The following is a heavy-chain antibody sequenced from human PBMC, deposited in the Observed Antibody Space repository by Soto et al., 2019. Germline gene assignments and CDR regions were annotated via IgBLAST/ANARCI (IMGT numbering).Heavy chain of an antibody. Sequence: EVQLVESGGGLVKPGGSLRLSCAASGFTFSSYSMNWVRQAPGKGLEWVSSISSSSSYIYYADSVKGRFTISRDNAKNSLYLQMNSLRAEDTAVYYCARDHGSSSWYVCLYYYGMDVWGQGTTVTVSS. D-gene: IGHD6-13*01. J-gene: IGHJ6*02. CDR2: ISSSSSYI. CDR1: GFTFSSYS. V-gene: IGHV3-21*01. CDR3: ARDHGSSSWYVCLYYYGMDV.